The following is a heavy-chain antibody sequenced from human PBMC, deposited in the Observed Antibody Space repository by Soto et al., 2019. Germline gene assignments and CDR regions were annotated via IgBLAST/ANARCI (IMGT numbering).Heavy chain of an antibody. Sequence: GGSLRLSCAASGFTFSSYGMHWVRQAPGKGLEWVAVIWYDGSNKYYADSVKGRFTISRDNSKNTLYLQMNSLRAEDTAVYYCARDPRYDYIPLGAFDIWGQGTMVTVSS. CDR3: ARDPRYDYIPLGAFDI. V-gene: IGHV3-33*01. CDR2: IWYDGSNK. D-gene: IGHD3-16*01. CDR1: GFTFSSYG. J-gene: IGHJ3*02.